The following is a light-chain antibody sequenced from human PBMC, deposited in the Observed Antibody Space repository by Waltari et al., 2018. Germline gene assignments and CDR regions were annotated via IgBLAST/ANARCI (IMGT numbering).Light chain of an antibody. Sequence: QSALTQPASVSGSPGQSITISCTGTSSVVGGYNLVSWHQQHPGKAPKLIIYEVSNRPSGVSNRFSGSKSGNTASLTISGLQAEDEADYYCTSYITTRGDWVFGGGTKLTVL. CDR1: SSVVGGYNL. J-gene: IGLJ3*02. V-gene: IGLV2-14*01. CDR2: EVS. CDR3: TSYITTRGDWV.